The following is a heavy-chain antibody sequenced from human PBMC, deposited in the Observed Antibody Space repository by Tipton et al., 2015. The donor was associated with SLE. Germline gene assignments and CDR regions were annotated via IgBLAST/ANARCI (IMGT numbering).Heavy chain of an antibody. D-gene: IGHD3-10*01. CDR1: NGSIGSDY. V-gene: IGHV4-59*01. CDR2: IYYSGST. CDR3: ARENIWFGELSYYYGMDV. Sequence: KPSQTLSLNCIVSNGSIGSDYWTWIRQPPGKGLEWIGYIYYSGSTNYNPSLKSRVAISLDTSKNQFSLKLSSVTAADTALYYCARENIWFGELSYYYGMDVWGQGTTVTVSS. J-gene: IGHJ6*02.